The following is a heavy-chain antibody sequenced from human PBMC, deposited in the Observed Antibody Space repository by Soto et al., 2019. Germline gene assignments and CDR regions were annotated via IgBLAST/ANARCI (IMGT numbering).Heavy chain of an antibody. V-gene: IGHV4-39*01. D-gene: IGHD2-2*02. CDR3: ARSQLLYNNWFDP. CDR2: IYYSGNT. Sequence: SETLSLTCTVSGDSINSVRYYWGWIRQPPGKGLEWIGSIYYSGNTYYNPSLKSRVTISIDTSKNQFSLKLSSVTAADTAVYFCARSQLLYNNWFDPWGKGTVVTVSS. J-gene: IGHJ5*02. CDR1: GDSINSVRYY.